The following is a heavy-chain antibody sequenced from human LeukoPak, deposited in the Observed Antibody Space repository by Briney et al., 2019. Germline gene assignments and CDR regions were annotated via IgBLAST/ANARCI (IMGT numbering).Heavy chain of an antibody. D-gene: IGHD5-24*01. Sequence: GGSLRLSCAASGFTFSSYWMSWVRQAPGKALEWVANIKQDGSDKYYVDSVKGRFTISRDNARNSLYLQMNSLRAEDTAVYYCARGARDGYNFFGFIWGQGTLVTVSS. J-gene: IGHJ4*02. V-gene: IGHV3-7*01. CDR2: IKQDGSDK. CDR1: GFTFSSYW. CDR3: ARGARDGYNFFGFI.